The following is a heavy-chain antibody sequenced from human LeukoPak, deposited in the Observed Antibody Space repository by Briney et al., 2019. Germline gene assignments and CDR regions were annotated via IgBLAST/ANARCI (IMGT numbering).Heavy chain of an antibody. CDR2: INPNSGGT. J-gene: IGHJ6*03. CDR1: GCTFTGYY. Sequence: ASVKVSCKASGCTFTGYYMHWVRQAPGQGLEWMGWINPNSGGTNYAQKFQGRVTMTRDTSISTAYMELSRLRSDDTAVYYCARGVAGSYYYYYMDVWGKGTTVTISS. CDR3: ARGVAGSYYYYYMDV. V-gene: IGHV1-2*02. D-gene: IGHD6-19*01.